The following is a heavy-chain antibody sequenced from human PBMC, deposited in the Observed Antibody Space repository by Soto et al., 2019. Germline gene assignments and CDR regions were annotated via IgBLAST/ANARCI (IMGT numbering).Heavy chain of an antibody. V-gene: IGHV4-31*03. Sequence: PSETLSLTCTVSGGSISSGGYYWSWIRQHPGKGLEWIGYIYYSGSTYYNPSLKSRVTISVDTSKNQFSLKLSSVTAADPAVYYCARVTYYYDSSGYSPPNPGQRGRDYYYYYGMEVWGQGTTVTVSS. J-gene: IGHJ6*02. D-gene: IGHD3-22*01. CDR2: IYYSGST. CDR3: ARVTYYYDSSGYSPPNPGQRGRDYYYYYGMEV. CDR1: GGSISSGGYY.